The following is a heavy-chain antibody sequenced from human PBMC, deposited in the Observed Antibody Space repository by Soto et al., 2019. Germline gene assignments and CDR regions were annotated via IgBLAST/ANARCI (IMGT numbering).Heavy chain of an antibody. D-gene: IGHD2-15*01. CDR1: GFTFSSYG. Sequence: QVQLVESGGGVVQPGRSLRLSCAASGFTFSSYGMHWVRQAPGKGLEWVAVIWYDGSNKYYADSVKGRFTISRDNSKNTLYLQMNSLRAEDTAVYYCARVFRNPTTYCSGGSCYSDSFDYWGQGTLVTVSS. V-gene: IGHV3-33*01. CDR2: IWYDGSNK. CDR3: ARVFRNPTTYCSGGSCYSDSFDY. J-gene: IGHJ4*02.